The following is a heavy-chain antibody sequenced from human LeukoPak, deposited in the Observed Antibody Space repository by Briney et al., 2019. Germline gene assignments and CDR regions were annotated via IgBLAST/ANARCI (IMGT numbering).Heavy chain of an antibody. CDR3: ASGPYVGGYYFDY. D-gene: IGHD3-16*01. V-gene: IGHV1-46*03. CDR1: GSTFTSYY. Sequence: VASVKVSCKASGSTFTSYYMHWVRQAPGQGLEWMGIINPSGGSTSYAQKFQGRVTITRDTSTSTVYMELSSLRSEDTAVYYCASGPYVGGYYFDYWGQGTLVTVSS. J-gene: IGHJ4*02. CDR2: INPSGGST.